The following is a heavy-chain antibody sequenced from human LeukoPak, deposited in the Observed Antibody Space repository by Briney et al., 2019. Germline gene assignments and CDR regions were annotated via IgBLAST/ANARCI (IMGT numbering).Heavy chain of an antibody. CDR2: IYYSGST. V-gene: IGHV4-39*07. D-gene: IGHD5-24*01. Sequence: PSETLSLTCTVSGGSISSSSYYWGWIRQPPGKGLEWIGSIYYSGSTNYNPSLKSRVTISVDTSKNQFSLKLSSVTAADTAVYYCARGPDGYNNYFDYWGQGTLVTVSS. J-gene: IGHJ4*02. CDR3: ARGPDGYNNYFDY. CDR1: GGSISSSSYY.